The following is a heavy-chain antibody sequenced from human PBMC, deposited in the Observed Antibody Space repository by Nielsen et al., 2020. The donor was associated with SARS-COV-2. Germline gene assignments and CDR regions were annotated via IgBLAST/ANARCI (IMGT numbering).Heavy chain of an antibody. V-gene: IGHV4-59*13. J-gene: IGHJ4*02. CDR2: IYYSGNT. Sequence: SQTLSLTRAVSGGSLTTYYWHWIRQSPGKGLEWIGYIYYSGNTNYHPSLKSRVTISVDTSKNQFSLKLSSVTAADTAVYYCARDDDNWGSLAYWGQGTLVTVSS. CDR3: ARDDDNWGSLAY. D-gene: IGHD7-27*01. CDR1: GGSLTTYY.